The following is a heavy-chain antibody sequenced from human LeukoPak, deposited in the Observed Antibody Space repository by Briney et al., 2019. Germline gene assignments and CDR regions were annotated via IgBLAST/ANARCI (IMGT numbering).Heavy chain of an antibody. CDR3: AKGDYYDSSGYYPDDY. CDR1: GFTFSSYS. V-gene: IGHV3-21*04. D-gene: IGHD3-22*01. Sequence: PGGSLRLSCAASGFTFSSYSMNWVRQAPGKGLEWVSSISSSSSYIYYADSVKGRFTISRDNAKNTLYLQMNSLRAEDTAVYYCAKGDYYDSSGYYPDDYWGQGTLVTVSS. CDR2: ISSSSSYI. J-gene: IGHJ4*02.